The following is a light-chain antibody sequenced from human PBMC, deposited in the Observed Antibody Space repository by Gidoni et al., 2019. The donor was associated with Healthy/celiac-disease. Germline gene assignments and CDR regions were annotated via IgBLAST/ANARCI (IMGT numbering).Light chain of an antibody. Sequence: DIEMTQSPDSLAVSLGERATINCKSSQSVLNSSNNKNYVAWYQQRPGQPPKLLIYWASTQESGVPDRFSGSGSETDFTLTISSLQAEDVAVYYCQQYYSVPHTFGQGTKLEIK. CDR3: QQYYSVPHT. V-gene: IGKV4-1*01. J-gene: IGKJ2*01. CDR2: WAS. CDR1: QSVLNSSNNKNY.